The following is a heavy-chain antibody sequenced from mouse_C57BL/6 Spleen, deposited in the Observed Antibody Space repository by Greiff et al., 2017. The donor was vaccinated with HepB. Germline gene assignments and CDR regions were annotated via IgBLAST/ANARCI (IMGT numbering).Heavy chain of an antibody. CDR1: GFTFSDYY. V-gene: IGHV5-12*01. Sequence: EVKLLESGGGLVQPGGSLKLSCAASGFTFSDYYMYWVRQTPEKRLEWVAYISNGGGSTYYPDTVKGRFTISRDNAKNTLYLQMSRLKSEDTAMYYCARHGYYGSRYYAMDYWGQGTSVTVSS. CDR2: ISNGGGST. D-gene: IGHD1-1*01. J-gene: IGHJ4*01. CDR3: ARHGYYGSRYYAMDY.